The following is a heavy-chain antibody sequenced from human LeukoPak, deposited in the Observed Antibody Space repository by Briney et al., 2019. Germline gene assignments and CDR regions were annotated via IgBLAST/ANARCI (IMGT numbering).Heavy chain of an antibody. CDR2: ISYDGSNT. CDR3: AKRSEKLLIELDF. D-gene: IGHD1-26*01. Sequence: GGSLRLSCAASGFTFNFYTINWVRQAPGKGLEWVAVISYDGSNTYYADSVKGRFTISRDNSRNTLYLQMNSLRAEDTAVYYCAKRSEKLLIELDFWGQGTLVTVSS. V-gene: IGHV3-30*18. CDR1: GFTFNFYT. J-gene: IGHJ4*02.